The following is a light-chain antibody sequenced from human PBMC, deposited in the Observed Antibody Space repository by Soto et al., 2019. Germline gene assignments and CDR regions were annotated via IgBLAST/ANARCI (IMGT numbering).Light chain of an antibody. CDR1: QTISSW. Sequence: DIQMTQSPSTLSGSVGDRVTITCRASQTISSWLAWYQQKPGKAPKLLIYKASTLKRGVPSRFSGSGSVTAFTLTISSLQPDDFATYDCQHYNSYSEAFGQGTKVELK. CDR2: KAS. J-gene: IGKJ1*01. V-gene: IGKV1-5*03. CDR3: QHYNSYSEA.